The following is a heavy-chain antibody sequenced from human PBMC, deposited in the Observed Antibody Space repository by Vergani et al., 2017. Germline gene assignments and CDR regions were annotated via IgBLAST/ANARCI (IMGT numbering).Heavy chain of an antibody. CDR3: ARDGSVAGTGIDY. CDR1: GFTFSSYA. J-gene: IGHJ4*02. V-gene: IGHV3-30*01. D-gene: IGHD6-19*01. CDR2: ISYDGSNK. Sequence: QVQLVESGGGVVQPGRSLRLSCAASGFTFSSYAMHWVRQAPGKGLEWVAVISYDGSNKYYADSVKGRFTISRDNSKNTLYLQMNSRRAEDTAVYYCARDGSVAGTGIDYWGQGTLVTVSS.